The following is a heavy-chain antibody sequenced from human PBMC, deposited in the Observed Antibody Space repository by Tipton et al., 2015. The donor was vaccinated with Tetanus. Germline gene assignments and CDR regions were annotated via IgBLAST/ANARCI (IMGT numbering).Heavy chain of an antibody. D-gene: IGHD2-8*01. J-gene: IGHJ6*02. CDR2: INTDGRST. CDR1: GFTSSSHY. CDR3: ARRALLNYGMDV. V-gene: IGHV3-74*01. Sequence: SLRLSCVASGFTSSSHYMHWVRQAPGKGLVWISRINTDGRSTSYADSVKGRFTISRDTAKNTLYLQMNSLRAEDTAVYFCARRALLNYGMDVWGQGTTVPVSS.